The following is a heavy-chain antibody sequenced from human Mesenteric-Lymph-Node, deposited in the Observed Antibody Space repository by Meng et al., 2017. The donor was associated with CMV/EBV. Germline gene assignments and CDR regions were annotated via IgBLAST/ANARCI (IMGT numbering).Heavy chain of an antibody. J-gene: IGHJ4*02. V-gene: IGHV4-30-2*01. D-gene: IGHD5-24*01. CDR1: CGSTSSGGYS. Sequence: VSCGSTSSGGYSWSWIRQPPGKGLEWIGYIYHSGSTYYNPSLKSRVTISVDRSKNQFSLKLSSVTAADTAVYYCARVGYRTTYFDYWGQGTLVTVSS. CDR3: ARVGYRTTYFDY. CDR2: IYHSGST.